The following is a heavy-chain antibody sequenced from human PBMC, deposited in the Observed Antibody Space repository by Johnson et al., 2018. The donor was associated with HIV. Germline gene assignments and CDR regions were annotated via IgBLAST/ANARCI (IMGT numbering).Heavy chain of an antibody. J-gene: IGHJ3*02. V-gene: IGHV3-30*04. CDR3: ARDFQWLEAFDI. D-gene: IGHD6-19*01. Sequence: QVQLVESGGGVVQPGTSLRLSCAASGFTFSSYAMHWVRQAPGKGLEWVAVISYDGSNKYYADSVKGRFTISRDNSKNTLYLQMNSLRAEDTAVYYCARDFQWLEAFDIWGQGTMVTVSS. CDR1: GFTFSSYA. CDR2: ISYDGSNK.